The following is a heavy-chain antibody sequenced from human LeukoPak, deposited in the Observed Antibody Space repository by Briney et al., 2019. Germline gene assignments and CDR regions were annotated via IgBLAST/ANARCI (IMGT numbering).Heavy chain of an antibody. Sequence: GGSLRLSCAASGFTFSGYAMSWVRQAPGKGLEWVSAISGSGGSTYYADSVKGRFTISRDNSKNTLYLQMNSLRAEDTAVYYCAKDPPYYYDSTLDYWGQGTLVTVSS. CDR2: ISGSGGST. CDR1: GFTFSGYA. D-gene: IGHD3-22*01. CDR3: AKDPPYYYDSTLDY. V-gene: IGHV3-23*01. J-gene: IGHJ4*02.